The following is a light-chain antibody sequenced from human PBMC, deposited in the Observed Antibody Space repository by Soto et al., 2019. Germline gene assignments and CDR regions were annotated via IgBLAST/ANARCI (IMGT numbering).Light chain of an antibody. J-gene: IGKJ4*01. CDR2: DAS. V-gene: IGKV1-33*01. CDR3: QQYDSPPLT. Sequence: DILMTQSPSSLSSSLGDRVTITCQASQDVSNYLNWYQQKPGKAPKLLIYDASNLATAVPSRFSGSGSGTDFTFTISRLQPEDVASYYCQQYDSPPLTFGEGTKVEIK. CDR1: QDVSNY.